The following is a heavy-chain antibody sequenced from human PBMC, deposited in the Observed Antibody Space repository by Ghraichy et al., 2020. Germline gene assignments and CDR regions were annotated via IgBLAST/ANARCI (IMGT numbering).Heavy chain of an antibody. D-gene: IGHD4-17*01. CDR3: AREGDYGDYPDAFDI. Sequence: ASVKVSCKASGYTFTGYYMHWVRQAPGQGLEWMGWINPNSGGTNYAQKFQGRVTMTRDTSISTAYMELSRLRSDDTAVYYCAREGDYGDYPDAFDIWGQGTMVTVSS. J-gene: IGHJ3*02. V-gene: IGHV1-2*02. CDR2: INPNSGGT. CDR1: GYTFTGYY.